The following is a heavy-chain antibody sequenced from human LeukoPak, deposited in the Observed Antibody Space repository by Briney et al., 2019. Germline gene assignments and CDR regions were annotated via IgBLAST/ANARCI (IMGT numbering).Heavy chain of an antibody. CDR3: VRDLGVDTSMIFFDY. Sequence: ASVEVSCKASGGTFSSYAISWVRQAPGQGLEWMGRIIPILGIANYAQKFQGRVTMTTDISTSTAYMELRSLRSDDTAVFYCVRDLGVDTSMIFFDYWGQGTRVTVSS. D-gene: IGHD5-18*01. CDR1: GGTFSSYA. J-gene: IGHJ4*02. V-gene: IGHV1-69*04. CDR2: IIPILGIA.